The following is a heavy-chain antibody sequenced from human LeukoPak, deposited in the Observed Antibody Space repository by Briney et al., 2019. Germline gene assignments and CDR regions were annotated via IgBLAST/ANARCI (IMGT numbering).Heavy chain of an antibody. V-gene: IGHV4-4*07. CDR1: GGSISGSY. CDR2: IYSSGST. CDR3: ARECDGTSCPYNNMDI. Sequence: SETLSLTCSVSGGSISGSYWTWIRQPAGRGLEWIGRIYSSGSTNYNPSLKSRVTMSVDTSKNQFSLKLTSVTAADTAVYYCARECDGTSCPYNNMDIWGQGTTVSVSS. J-gene: IGHJ6*02. D-gene: IGHD2-2*01.